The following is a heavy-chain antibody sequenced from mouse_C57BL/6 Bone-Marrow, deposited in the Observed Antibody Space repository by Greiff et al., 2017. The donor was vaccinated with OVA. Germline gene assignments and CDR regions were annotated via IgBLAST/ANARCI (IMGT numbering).Heavy chain of an antibody. CDR2: INPSTGGT. V-gene: IGHV1-42*01. D-gene: IGHD2-3*01. J-gene: IGHJ3*01. CDR3: ARPFYDGYYLAWFAY. CDR1: GYSFTGYY. Sequence: EVQLQQSGPELVKPGASVKISCKASGYSFTGYYMNWVKQSPEKSLEWIGEINPSTGGTTYNQKFKAKATLTVDKSSSTAYMQLKSLTSEDSAVYDCARPFYDGYYLAWFAYWGQGTLVTVSA.